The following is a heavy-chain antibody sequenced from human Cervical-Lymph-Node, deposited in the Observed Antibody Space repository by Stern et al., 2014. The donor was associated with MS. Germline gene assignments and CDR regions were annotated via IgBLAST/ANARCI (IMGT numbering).Heavy chain of an antibody. V-gene: IGHV3-30*04. D-gene: IGHD4-17*01. CDR1: GFIFNYYA. Sequence: VQLVESGGGVVQPGRSLRLSCAASGFIFNYYAMYWVRQAPGKGLQWVAVISNDGSSRDYADSVKGRFTISRDNSKNTLFLQMNSLRVEDTGVYYCASRDVYGDYIYWGQGTLVTVSS. J-gene: IGHJ4*02. CDR3: ASRDVYGDYIY. CDR2: ISNDGSSR.